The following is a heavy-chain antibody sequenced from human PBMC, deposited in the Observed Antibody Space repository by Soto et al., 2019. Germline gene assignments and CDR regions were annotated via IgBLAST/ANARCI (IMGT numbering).Heavy chain of an antibody. CDR2: ISYDGSNK. CDR1: GFTFSSYA. V-gene: IGHV3-30-3*01. D-gene: IGHD6-19*01. J-gene: IGHJ4*02. Sequence: GGSLRLSCAASGFTFSSYAMHWVRQAPGKGLEWVAVISYDGSNKYYADSVKGRFTISRDNSKNTLYLQMNSLRAEDTAVYYCANTGYSSGWPSGGFDYWGQGTLVTVSS. CDR3: ANTGYSSGWPSGGFDY.